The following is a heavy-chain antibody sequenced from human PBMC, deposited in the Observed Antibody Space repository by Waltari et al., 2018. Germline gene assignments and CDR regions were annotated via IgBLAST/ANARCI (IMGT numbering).Heavy chain of an antibody. D-gene: IGHD3-16*01. J-gene: IGHJ4*02. Sequence: QVQLQESGPGLVKPSETLSLTCAVSGYSISSGYYWGWIRQPPGKGLGWIGSISHSGSTTYNPSHKRRGTISGATSKTKSSLMLRSVTAADTAVYYCARIVGNWAYFFDSWGQGTLVTVSS. CDR3: ARIVGNWAYFFDS. CDR1: GYSISSGYY. V-gene: IGHV4-38-2*01. CDR2: ISHSGST.